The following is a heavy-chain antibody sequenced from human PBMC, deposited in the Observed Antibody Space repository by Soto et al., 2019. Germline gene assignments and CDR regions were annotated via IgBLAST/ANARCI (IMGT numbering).Heavy chain of an antibody. Sequence: QVQLVQSGAEVKKPGASVKVSCKASGYTFTSYGISWVRQAPGQGLEWMGWISAYNGNTNYAQKLPGRVTRTTDTSTSTAYMELRSLRSDDTAVYYCARAPLPHYDILTGSYSYYYSGMDVLGQGTTVTVSS. D-gene: IGHD3-9*01. V-gene: IGHV1-18*04. CDR2: ISAYNGNT. CDR1: GYTFTSYG. CDR3: ARAPLPHYDILTGSYSYYYSGMDV. J-gene: IGHJ6*01.